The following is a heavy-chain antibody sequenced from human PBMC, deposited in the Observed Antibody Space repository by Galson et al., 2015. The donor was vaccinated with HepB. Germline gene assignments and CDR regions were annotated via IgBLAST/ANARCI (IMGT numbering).Heavy chain of an antibody. V-gene: IGHV3-73*01. Sequence: SLRLSCAASGFTFSGSGIHWVRLASGKGLEWVGRIRNRANNYATAYAASVRGRFTVSRDDSKNPAYLQMNSLKTEDTAVYYCTRPGYGSSWFLDYSHGMDIWGQGPRSSSP. J-gene: IGHJ6*02. CDR1: GFTFSGSG. CDR2: IRNRANNYAT. D-gene: IGHD6-13*01. CDR3: TRPGYGSSWFLDYSHGMDI.